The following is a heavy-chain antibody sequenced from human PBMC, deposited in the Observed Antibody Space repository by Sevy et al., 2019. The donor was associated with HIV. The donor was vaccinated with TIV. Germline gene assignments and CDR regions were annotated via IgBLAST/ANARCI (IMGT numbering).Heavy chain of an antibody. Sequence: GGSLRLSCAASGFAFHEYSMSWIRQAPGKGLEWVATLSFGCGKLNYADSVKGRFTISRGNSKNSFYLQMENLGVEDTALYYCAREGCSRPHDYWGQGTRVTVSS. CDR1: GFAFHEYS. J-gene: IGHJ4*02. CDR2: LSFGCGKL. V-gene: IGHV3-23*01. D-gene: IGHD2-8*01. CDR3: AREGCSRPHDY.